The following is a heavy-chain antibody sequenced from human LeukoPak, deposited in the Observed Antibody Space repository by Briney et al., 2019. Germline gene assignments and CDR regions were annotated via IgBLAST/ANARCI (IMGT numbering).Heavy chain of an antibody. V-gene: IGHV4-59*02. CDR1: GGSVSSYY. J-gene: IGHJ3*01. CDR2: IHYSGST. D-gene: IGHD6-19*01. CDR3: ARVQWLPLDVFNF. Sequence: SETLFLTCTVSGGSVSSYYWSWIRQPPGKGLEWIGCIHYSGSTDFNPSLKSRITISVDTSKNQFSLKMNSVTAADTAIYYCARVQWLPLDVFNFWGQGTTVTVSS.